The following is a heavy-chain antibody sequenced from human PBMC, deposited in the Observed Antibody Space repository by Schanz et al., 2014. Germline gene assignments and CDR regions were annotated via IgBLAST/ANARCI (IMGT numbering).Heavy chain of an antibody. V-gene: IGHV3-23*01. J-gene: IGHJ4*02. CDR3: AKAGSGWSTAGYYY. Sequence: EVQLLESGGGLVQPGGSLRLSCIGSGFTFRSYALGWVRQAPGKGLEWVSGISDNGISTYYADSVKGRFSISRENSKSILYLQMNSLRAEDTAVYYCAKAGSGWSTAGYYYWGQGTLVAVAS. D-gene: IGHD6-19*01. CDR2: ISDNGIST. CDR1: GFTFRSYA.